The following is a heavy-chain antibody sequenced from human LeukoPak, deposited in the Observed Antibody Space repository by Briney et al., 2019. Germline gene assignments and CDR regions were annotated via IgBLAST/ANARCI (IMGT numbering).Heavy chain of an antibody. V-gene: IGHV3-30*18. Sequence: PGGSLRLSCAASGFIFSSYGMHWVRQAPGKGLEWVAAISYDESNKYYADSVKGRFTVSRDNYKNTLYLQMNSLRTEDTAVYYCAKDRGSGSYPSPLFDYWGRGILVTVSS. CDR1: GFIFSSYG. CDR2: ISYDESNK. J-gene: IGHJ4*02. CDR3: AKDRGSGSYPSPLFDY. D-gene: IGHD3-10*01.